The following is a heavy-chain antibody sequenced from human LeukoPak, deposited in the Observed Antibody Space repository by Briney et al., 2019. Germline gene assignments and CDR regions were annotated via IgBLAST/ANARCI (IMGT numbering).Heavy chain of an antibody. J-gene: IGHJ4*02. CDR3: ATEKRSTTAYDY. CDR1: GWSFSTYF. Sequence: PGGSLTLSCAASGWSFSTYFMSWVRQAPGKGLGWVSDISGSGGNTHYADSAKGRITISRNNSKNTLYLQMNSPRDEDTALYYCATEKRSTTAYDYWGQGTLVTVSS. D-gene: IGHD4-17*01. V-gene: IGHV3-23*01. CDR2: ISGSGGNT.